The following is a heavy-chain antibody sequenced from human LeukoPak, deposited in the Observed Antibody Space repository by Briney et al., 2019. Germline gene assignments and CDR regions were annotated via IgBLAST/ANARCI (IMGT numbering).Heavy chain of an antibody. CDR3: ARHKANGAVSLDS. CDR1: GASISSYN. CDR2: ISESGST. D-gene: IGHD2-8*01. J-gene: IGHJ4*02. V-gene: IGHV4-59*08. Sequence: PSETLSLTCTVSGASISSYNWNWIRQPPGKGLEWIGYISESGSTNYNSSLENRVTLSLDTSKNEISLNLRSATVADTAVYYCARHKANGAVSLDSWGQGTLVTVSS.